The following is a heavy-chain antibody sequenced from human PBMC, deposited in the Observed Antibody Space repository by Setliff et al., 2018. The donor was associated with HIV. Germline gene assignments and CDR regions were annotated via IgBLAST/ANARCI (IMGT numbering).Heavy chain of an antibody. CDR2: IKQDGSEK. J-gene: IGHJ4*02. CDR3: ATDLHCAFDY. Sequence: TAGSLRLSCVTSGFTFTSHSMNWVRLRPGEGLEWVANIKQDGSEKYYVDSVKGRFTISRDNAKNSLYLQMTSLRAEDAAVYYCATDLHCAFDYWGQGTPVTVSS. D-gene: IGHD4-4*01. CDR1: GFTFTSHS. V-gene: IGHV3-7*01.